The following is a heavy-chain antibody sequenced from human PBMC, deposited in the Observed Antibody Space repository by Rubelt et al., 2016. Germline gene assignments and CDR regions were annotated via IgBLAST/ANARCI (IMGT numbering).Heavy chain of an antibody. Sequence: QVQLVQSGAEVKKPGSSVKVSCKASGGTFSSYAISWVRQAPGQGLEWMGRINPNSGGTNYAQKFQGRVTMTRDTSISTAYMELSRLRFDDTAVDYCARRRFWSGYYYYYGMDVWGQGTTVTVSS. CDR3: ARRRFWSGYYYYYGMDV. D-gene: IGHD3-3*01. J-gene: IGHJ6*02. CDR1: GGTFSSYA. V-gene: IGHV1-2*02. CDR2: INPNSGGT.